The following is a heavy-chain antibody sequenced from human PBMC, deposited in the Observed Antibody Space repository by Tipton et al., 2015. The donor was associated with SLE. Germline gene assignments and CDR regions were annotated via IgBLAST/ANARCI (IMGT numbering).Heavy chain of an antibody. CDR3: ARGYYDFWSGSPGYFDY. D-gene: IGHD3-3*01. V-gene: IGHV1-18*01. Sequence: QLVQSGAEVKKPGASVKVSCKASGGTFSSYAISWVRQAPGQGLQWMGWISAYNNHIKSAQKFQGRVTMTTDTSTSTAYMELRSLRSDDTAVYYCARGYYDFWSGSPGYFDYWGQRTLVTVSS. J-gene: IGHJ4*02. CDR2: ISAYNNHI. CDR1: GGTFSSYA.